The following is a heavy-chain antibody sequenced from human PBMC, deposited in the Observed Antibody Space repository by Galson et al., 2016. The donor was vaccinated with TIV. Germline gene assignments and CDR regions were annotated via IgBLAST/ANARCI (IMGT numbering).Heavy chain of an antibody. CDR1: GFTLPNYG. Sequence: SLRLSCATSGFTLPNYGMTWVRQAPGKGLEWVAVIWYDGTNTHYEDSVKGRFTISKDNSENTLNLQMNTLRAEDTAVYYCARTGANTLYSGGYGDDDGFDFWGQGTMVTVSS. D-gene: IGHD1-26*01. CDR2: IWYDGTNT. J-gene: IGHJ3*01. V-gene: IGHV3-33*01. CDR3: ARTGANTLYSGGYGDDDGFDF.